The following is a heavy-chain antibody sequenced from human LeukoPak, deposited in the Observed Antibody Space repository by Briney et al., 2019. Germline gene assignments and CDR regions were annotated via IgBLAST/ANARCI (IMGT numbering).Heavy chain of an antibody. CDR3: ARVLVVVPGEDTGRALFDY. D-gene: IGHD2-2*01. Sequence: SETLSLTCTVSGGSISSSSYYWGWIRQPPGKGLEWIGSIYYSGSTYYNPSLKSRVTISVDTSKNQFSLKLSSVTAADTAVYYCARVLVVVPGEDTGRALFDYWGQGTLVTVSS. J-gene: IGHJ4*02. CDR2: IYYSGST. CDR1: GGSISSSSYY. V-gene: IGHV4-39*01.